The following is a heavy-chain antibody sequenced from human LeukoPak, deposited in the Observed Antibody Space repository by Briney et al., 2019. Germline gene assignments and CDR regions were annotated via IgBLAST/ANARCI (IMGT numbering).Heavy chain of an antibody. J-gene: IGHJ3*02. V-gene: IGHV3-74*01. CDR1: GFTFSTYW. CDR2: INSDGTTT. CDR3: ARAYQQWLPRSALDK. Sequence: GGSLRLSXAASGFTFSTYWMYWVRQTPGQGLVWVSRINSDGTTTNYADSVRGRFTISRDNAKTTLFLQMNSLRAEDTAVYFCARAYQQWLPRSALDKWGQGTVVTVSS. D-gene: IGHD6-19*01.